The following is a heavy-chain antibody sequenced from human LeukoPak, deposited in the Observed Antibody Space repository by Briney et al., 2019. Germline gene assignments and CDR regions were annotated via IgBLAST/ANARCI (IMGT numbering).Heavy chain of an antibody. J-gene: IGHJ4*02. V-gene: IGHV3-21*01. CDR3: ARDSGRYSSGWSAIDY. CDR2: ISSSSSYI. CDR1: GFTFSSYS. D-gene: IGHD6-19*01. Sequence: GGSLRLSCAASGFTFSSYSMNWVRQAPGKGLEWVSSISSSSSYIYYADSVKGRFTISRDNAKNSLYLQMNSLRAEDTAVYYCARDSGRYSSGWSAIDYWGQGTLVTVSS.